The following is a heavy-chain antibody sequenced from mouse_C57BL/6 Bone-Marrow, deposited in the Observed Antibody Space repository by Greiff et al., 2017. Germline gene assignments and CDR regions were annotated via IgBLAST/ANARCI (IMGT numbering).Heavy chain of an antibody. J-gene: IGHJ4*01. D-gene: IGHD1-1*01. CDR3: AREATVVEDGAMDY. CDR1: GFDFSRYW. CDR2: INPASSTI. Sequence: EVQLQQSGGGLVQPGGSLKLSCAASGFDFSRYWMSWVRRAPGHGLEWIGEINPASSTINYAPSLKDKFTLSRDTAKHTLYLKMRKVRSENTAQYYSAREATVVEDGAMDYWGQGTSVTVAS. V-gene: IGHV4-1*01.